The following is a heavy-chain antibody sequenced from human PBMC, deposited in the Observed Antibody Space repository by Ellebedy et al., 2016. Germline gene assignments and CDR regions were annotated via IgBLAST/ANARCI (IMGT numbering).Heavy chain of an antibody. CDR3: AKSGYSYGAGMDV. J-gene: IGHJ6*02. CDR1: GGSISSYY. CDR2: IYYSGST. Sequence: SETLSLTCTVSGGSISSYYWSWIRQPPGKGLEWIGYIYYSGSTNYNPSLKSRVTISVDTSKNQFSLKLSSVTAADTAVYYCAKSGYSYGAGMDVWGQGTTVTVSS. V-gene: IGHV4-59*12. D-gene: IGHD5-18*01.